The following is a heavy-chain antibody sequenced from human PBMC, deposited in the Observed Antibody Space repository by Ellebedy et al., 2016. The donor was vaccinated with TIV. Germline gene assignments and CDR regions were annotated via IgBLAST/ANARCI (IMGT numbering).Heavy chain of an antibody. CDR1: GFTFSSYA. CDR3: AKAPRDILTGHYFDY. Sequence: PGGSLRLSCAASGFTFSSYAMSWVRQAPGKGLEWVSVISGSGGRTYYVESVKGRFTISRDNSKNTLYLQMNSRRAEDTAVYSCAKAPRDILTGHYFDYWGQGILVTVSS. D-gene: IGHD3-9*01. J-gene: IGHJ4*02. CDR2: ISGSGGRT. V-gene: IGHV3-23*01.